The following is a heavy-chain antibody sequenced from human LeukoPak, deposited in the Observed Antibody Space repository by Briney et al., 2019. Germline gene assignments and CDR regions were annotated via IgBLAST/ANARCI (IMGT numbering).Heavy chain of an antibody. CDR3: ARGSHYDFWSGYPSRYYYYMDV. J-gene: IGHJ6*03. V-gene: IGHV4-59*01. CDR2: IYYSGST. Sequence: SETLSLTCTVSGGSISSYYWSWIRQPPGKGLEWIGYIYYSGSTNYNPSLKSRVTISVDTSKNQFSLKLSSVTAADTAVYYCARGSHYDFWSGYPSRYYYYMDVWGKGTTVTVSS. CDR1: GGSISSYY. D-gene: IGHD3-3*01.